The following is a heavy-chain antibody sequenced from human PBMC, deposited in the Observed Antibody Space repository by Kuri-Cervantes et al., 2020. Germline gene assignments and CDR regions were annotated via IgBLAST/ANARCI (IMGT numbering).Heavy chain of an antibody. V-gene: IGHV1-8*02. CDR1: GYTFTGNS. CDR3: ARGPLFGSGSYYKGYYYYYMDV. CDR2: MNPNSGNT. Sequence: GGSLRLSCKASGYTFTGNSMHWVRQATGQGLEWMGWMNPNSGNTGYAQKFQGRVTMTRNTSISTAYMELSSLRSEDTAVYYCARGPLFGSGSYYKGYYYYYMDVWGKGTTVTVSS. J-gene: IGHJ6*03. D-gene: IGHD3-10*01.